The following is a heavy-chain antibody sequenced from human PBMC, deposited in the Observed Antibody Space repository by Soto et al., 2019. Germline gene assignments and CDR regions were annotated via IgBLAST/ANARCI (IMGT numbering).Heavy chain of an antibody. D-gene: IGHD5-18*01. Sequence: QVQLQESGPGLVKPSQTLSLTCTVSGGSISSGDYYWSWIRQPPGKGLEWIGYIYYSGSTYYNPSLKSRVTISVDTSKNQFSLKLSSVTAADTAVYYCARGLGDTAMLVWGGYNWFDPWGQGTLVTVSS. J-gene: IGHJ5*02. CDR2: IYYSGST. V-gene: IGHV4-30-4*01. CDR3: ARGLGDTAMLVWGGYNWFDP. CDR1: GGSISSGDYY.